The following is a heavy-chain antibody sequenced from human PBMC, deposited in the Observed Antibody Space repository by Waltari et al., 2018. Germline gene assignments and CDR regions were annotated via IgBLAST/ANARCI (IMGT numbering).Heavy chain of an antibody. CDR2: IIPILGIA. Sequence: QVQLVQSGAEVPKPGSSVKVSCTASGVTFSSYAISWVRQAPGQGLKWMGGIIPILGIANYGQKFQGRVTNTADKSTSTAYMELSSLRSEDTAVYYCASGGEYCSSTSCYYYYYYGMDVWGQGTTVTVSS. CDR1: GVTFSSYA. V-gene: IGHV1-69*10. CDR3: ASGGEYCSSTSCYYYYYYGMDV. J-gene: IGHJ6*02. D-gene: IGHD2-2*01.